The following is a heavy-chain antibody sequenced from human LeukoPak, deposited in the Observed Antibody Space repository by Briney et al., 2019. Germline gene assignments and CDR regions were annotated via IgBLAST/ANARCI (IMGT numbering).Heavy chain of an antibody. CDR1: GFTFSDHY. J-gene: IGHJ4*02. CDR3: ARVTQLLLYDY. V-gene: IGHV3-72*01. CDR2: TRNKANSYTT. Sequence: GGSPRLSCAASGFTFSDHYMDWVRQAPGKGLEWVGRTRNKANSYTTEYAASVKGGFTISRDDSKNSLYLQMNSLKTEDTAVYYCARVTQLLLYDYWGQGTLVTVSS. D-gene: IGHD2-2*02.